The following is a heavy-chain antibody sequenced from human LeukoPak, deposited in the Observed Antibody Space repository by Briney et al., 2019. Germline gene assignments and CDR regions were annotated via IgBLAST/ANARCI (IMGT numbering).Heavy chain of an antibody. Sequence: GGSLRLSCAASGFTFSNYGMHWDRQAPGKGLEWVAFIRYDGTHKYYADSVKGRFTISRDNSKNTLYLQMNSLTPEDTAVYYCAWVSGGWGQGTLVTVSS. V-gene: IGHV3-30*02. CDR3: AWVSGG. D-gene: IGHD2-8*02. CDR1: GFTFSNYG. J-gene: IGHJ4*02. CDR2: IRYDGTHK.